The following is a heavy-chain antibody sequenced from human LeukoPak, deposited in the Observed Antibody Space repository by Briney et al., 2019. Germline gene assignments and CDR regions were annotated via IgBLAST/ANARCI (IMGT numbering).Heavy chain of an antibody. D-gene: IGHD3-22*01. CDR1: GGSISSSSYY. V-gene: IGHV4-39*01. J-gene: IGHJ4*02. Sequence: PSETLSLTCTVSGGSISSSSYYWGWIRQPPGKGLEWIGSIYYSGSTYYNPSLKSRVTISVDTSKNQFSLKLSSVTAADTAVYYCAQGRYYDSSDYWGQGTLVTVSS. CDR3: AQGRYYDSSDY. CDR2: IYYSGST.